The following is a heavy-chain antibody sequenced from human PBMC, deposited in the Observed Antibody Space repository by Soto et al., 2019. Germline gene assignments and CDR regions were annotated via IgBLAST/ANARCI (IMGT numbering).Heavy chain of an antibody. Sequence: SETLSLTCTVSGGSISSYYWSWIRQPPGKGLEWIGYIYYSGSTNYNPSLKSRVTISVDTSKNQFSLKLSSVTAADTAVYFCVYYYARMAYYSSHYFDDWGQGTLVTVSS. D-gene: IGHD3-10*01. CDR2: IYYSGST. CDR1: GGSISSYY. J-gene: IGHJ4*02. CDR3: VYYYARMAYYSSHYFDD. V-gene: IGHV4-59*08.